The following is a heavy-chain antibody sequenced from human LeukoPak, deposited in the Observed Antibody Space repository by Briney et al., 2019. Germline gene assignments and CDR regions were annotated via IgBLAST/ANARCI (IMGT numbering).Heavy chain of an antibody. J-gene: IGHJ4*02. CDR3: AKGSVTLYGDCIDY. CDR1: GLTVSSNY. CDR2: IYSGGST. V-gene: IGHV3-53*01. Sequence: GGSLRLSCAASGLTVSSNYMSWVRQAPGKGLEWVSVIYSGGSTYYADSVKGRFTISRDNAKDSMYLQMNSLRAEDTAVYYCAKGSVTLYGDCIDYWGQGTLATVSS. D-gene: IGHD4-17*01.